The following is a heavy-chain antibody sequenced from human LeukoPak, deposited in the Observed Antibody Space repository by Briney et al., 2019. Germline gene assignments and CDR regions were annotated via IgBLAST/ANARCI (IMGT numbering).Heavy chain of an antibody. CDR2: IYYSGST. CDR1: GGSISSGDYY. CDR3: ARSVSSGSYYNWFDP. D-gene: IGHD3-10*01. V-gene: IGHV4-30-4*01. Sequence: LSETLSLTCTVSGGSISSGDYYWSWIRQPPGKGLEWIGYIYYSGSTYYNPSLKSRVTISVDTSKNQFSLKLSSVTAADTAVYYCARSVSSGSYYNWFDPWGQGTLVTVSS. J-gene: IGHJ5*02.